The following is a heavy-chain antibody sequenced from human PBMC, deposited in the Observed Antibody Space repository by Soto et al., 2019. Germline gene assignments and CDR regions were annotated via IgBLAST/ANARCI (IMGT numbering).Heavy chain of an antibody. CDR1: GGTFSSYA. V-gene: IGHV1-69*12. Sequence: QVQLVQSGAEVKKPGSSVKVSCKASGGTFSSYAISWVRQAPGQGLEWMGGIIPMFGTTNYAQKFQGRVTITADESTSTAFMELSRLRSEYTAVYYCARVVTVVKSFHYWSFDLWGRGTLVTVSS. CDR3: ARVVTVVKSFHYWSFDL. D-gene: IGHD2-15*01. J-gene: IGHJ2*01. CDR2: IIPMFGTT.